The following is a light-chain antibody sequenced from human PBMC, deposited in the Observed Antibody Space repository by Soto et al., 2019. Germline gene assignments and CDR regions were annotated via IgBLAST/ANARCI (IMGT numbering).Light chain of an antibody. J-gene: IGLJ2*01. CDR1: TGPVTSGHW. V-gene: IGLV7-46*01. Sequence: QAVVTQESSLTVSPGGTVTLTCGSSTGPVTSGHWPSWFQQRPGQAPRPLIYETNNKHSWTPDRFSGSLLGGKAALTLSGAQPEDEADYYCSPSHSGVVVFGGGTKLTVL. CDR3: SPSHSGVVV. CDR2: ETN.